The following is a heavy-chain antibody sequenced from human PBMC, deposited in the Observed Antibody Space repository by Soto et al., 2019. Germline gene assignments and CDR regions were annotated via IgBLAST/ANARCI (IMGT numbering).Heavy chain of an antibody. J-gene: IGHJ2*01. Sequence: EVQLVESGGGLVQPGGSLRLSCAASGFTFSSYGMSWVRQPPGKGLEWVANIKQEGREKYYLDSVKGRFTISRDNAKNSLYLQMNSLRAEDTAVYYCARLWHWYFDLWGRGTLVTVSS. CDR3: ARLWHWYFDL. V-gene: IGHV3-7*03. CDR2: IKQEGREK. CDR1: GFTFSSYG.